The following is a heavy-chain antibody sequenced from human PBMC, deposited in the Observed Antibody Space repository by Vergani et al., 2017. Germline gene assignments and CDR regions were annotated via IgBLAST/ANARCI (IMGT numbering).Heavy chain of an antibody. Sequence: EVELVQSGPEMRKPGESLKIFCKGSEYSFGNYWIGWVRQMPGKGLEWMGIIYPADSDTRYSPSFQGQVTISADKSISTAFLQWDSLEASDTALYYCARHTTYTDSWGQGTLVTVSS. CDR1: EYSFGNYW. D-gene: IGHD1-1*01. J-gene: IGHJ4*02. V-gene: IGHV5-51*01. CDR2: IYPADSDT. CDR3: ARHTTYTDS.